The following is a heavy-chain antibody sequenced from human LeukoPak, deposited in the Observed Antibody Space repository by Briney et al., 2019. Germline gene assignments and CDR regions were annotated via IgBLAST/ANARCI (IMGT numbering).Heavy chain of an antibody. D-gene: IGHD1-14*01. V-gene: IGHV3-30*04. CDR2: ISTDGNIE. CDR3: ARDPRHGKPVYFDY. CDR1: GFSFSSYD. Sequence: PGRSLRLSCAASGFSFSSYDMHWVRQAPGKGLEWVAVISTDGNIEYYADSVKGRFTISRDNSRNTLYLQMNSLRAEDTAVFYRARDPRHGKPVYFDYWGQGALVTVSS. J-gene: IGHJ4*02.